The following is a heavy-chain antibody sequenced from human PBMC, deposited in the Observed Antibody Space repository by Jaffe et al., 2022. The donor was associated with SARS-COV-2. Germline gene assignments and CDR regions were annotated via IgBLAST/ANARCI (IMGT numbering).Heavy chain of an antibody. CDR2: ISYDGSNK. CDR1: GFTFSSYA. V-gene: IGHV3-30-3*01. CDR3: AREGRVVLYYFDY. D-gene: IGHD2-15*01. J-gene: IGHJ4*02. Sequence: QVQLVESGGGVVQPGRSLRLSCAASGFTFSSYAMHWVRQAPGKGLEWVAVISYDGSNKYYADSVKGRFTISRDNSKNTLYLQMNSLRAEDTAVYYCAREGRVVLYYFDYWGQGTLVTVSS.